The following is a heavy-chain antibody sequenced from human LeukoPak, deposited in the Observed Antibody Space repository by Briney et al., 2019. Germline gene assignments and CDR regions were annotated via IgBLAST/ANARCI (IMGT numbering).Heavy chain of an antibody. CDR1: GGSISSYY. CDR3: ARERESGYGYNGWHYYFDY. CDR2: IYYSGST. J-gene: IGHJ4*02. Sequence: SETLSLTCTVSGGSISSYYWSWIRQPPGRGLEWIVYIYYSGSTNYNPSLKSRVTISVDTSKNQFSLKLRSVTAADTAVYYCARERESGYGYNGWHYYFDYWGQGTLVTVSS. D-gene: IGHD5-24*01. V-gene: IGHV4-59*01.